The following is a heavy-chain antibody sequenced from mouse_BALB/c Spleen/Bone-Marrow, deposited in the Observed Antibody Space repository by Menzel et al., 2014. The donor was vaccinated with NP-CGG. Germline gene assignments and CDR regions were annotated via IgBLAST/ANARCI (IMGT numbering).Heavy chain of an antibody. J-gene: IGHJ3*01. Sequence: VQLKESGPGLVKPSQSLSLTCSVTGYSITSGHYWNWIRQFPGNKLEWMGYINYDGTNNYNPSLRNRISITRDTSKNLFFLKLNSVTTEDTATYFCGRDRGNYYGTSYIAYWGQGTLVTVSA. CDR2: INYDGTN. CDR3: GRDRGNYYGTSYIAY. CDR1: GYSITSGHY. D-gene: IGHD1-1*01. V-gene: IGHV3-6*02.